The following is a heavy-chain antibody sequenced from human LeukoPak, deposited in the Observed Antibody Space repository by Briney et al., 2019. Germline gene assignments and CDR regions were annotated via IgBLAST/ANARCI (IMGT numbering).Heavy chain of an antibody. CDR2: ISYDGSKK. CDR3: GRDGARLEPHYRMDV. D-gene: IGHD1-1*01. CDR1: GFTFSSYA. V-gene: IGHV3-30-3*01. J-gene: IGHJ6*02. Sequence: GGSPRHSCAASGFTFSSYAMHWGRQAPGEGREWVAVISYDGSKKYYADSVKGRFTISRDNSKNTLYLQMNSLRAEDTSLYYCGRDGARLEPHYRMDVWAQGTRLSVSS.